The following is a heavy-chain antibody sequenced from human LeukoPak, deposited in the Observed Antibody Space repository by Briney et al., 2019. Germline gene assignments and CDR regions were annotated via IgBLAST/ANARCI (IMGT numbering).Heavy chain of an antibody. V-gene: IGHV4-34*01. CDR3: ARVLAAVMT. Sequence: GLEWIGEINHSGSTNYNPSLKSRVTISVDTSKNQFSLKLSSVTAADTAVYYCARVLAAVMTWGQGTLVTVSS. CDR2: INHSGST. D-gene: IGHD6-13*01. J-gene: IGHJ5*02.